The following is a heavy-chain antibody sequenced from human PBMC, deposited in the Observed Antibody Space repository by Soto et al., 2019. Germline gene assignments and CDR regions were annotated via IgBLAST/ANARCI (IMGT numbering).Heavy chain of an antibody. Sequence: PSQTLSLTCAISGDSVSSNSAAWIRIRQSPSRGLEWLGRTYYRSKWFNDYAVSVKSRITINPDTSKNQFSLQLNSVTPEDTAVYYCARDPQGHRSGWFLYGMDVWGQGTTVTVSS. V-gene: IGHV6-1*01. CDR2: TYYRSKWFN. CDR1: GDSVSSNSAA. D-gene: IGHD6-19*01. CDR3: ARDPQGHRSGWFLYGMDV. J-gene: IGHJ6*02.